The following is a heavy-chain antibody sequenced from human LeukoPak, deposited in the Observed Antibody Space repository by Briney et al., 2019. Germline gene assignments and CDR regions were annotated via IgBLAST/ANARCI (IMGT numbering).Heavy chain of an antibody. Sequence: PSETLSLTCTVSGYSISSGYYWGWIRQPPGKGLEWIGSIYHSGSTYYNPSLKSRVTISVDTSKNQFSLKLSSVTAADTAVYYCAKYYYDSSGYYYWGQGTLVTVSS. CDR1: GYSISSGYY. J-gene: IGHJ4*02. CDR2: IYHSGST. D-gene: IGHD3-22*01. V-gene: IGHV4-38-2*02. CDR3: AKYYYDSSGYYY.